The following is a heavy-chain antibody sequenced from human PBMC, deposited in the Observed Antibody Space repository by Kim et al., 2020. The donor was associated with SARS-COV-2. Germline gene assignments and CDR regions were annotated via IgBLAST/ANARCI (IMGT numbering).Heavy chain of an antibody. D-gene: IGHD6-13*01. CDR1: GYSFTSYW. J-gene: IGHJ2*01. Sequence: GESLKISCKGSGYSFTSYWIGWVRQMPGKGLEWMGIIYPGDSDTRYSPSFQGQVTISADKSISTAYLQWSSLKASDTAMYYCARPLPPQPKIAAAGPNWYFDLWGRGTLVTVSS. CDR3: ARPLPPQPKIAAAGPNWYFDL. V-gene: IGHV5-51*01. CDR2: IYPGDSDT.